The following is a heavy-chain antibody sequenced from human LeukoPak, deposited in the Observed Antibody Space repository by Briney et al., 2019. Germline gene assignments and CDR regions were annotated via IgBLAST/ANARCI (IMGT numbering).Heavy chain of an antibody. CDR2: INPNSGGT. CDR1: VYTFTGYY. V-gene: IGHV1-2*02. CDR3: ASPLGYCSSTSCYDYYYMDV. Sequence: ASVKVSCKASVYTFTGYYMHWVRQAPGQGLEWMGWINPNSGGTNYAQKFQGRVTMTRDTSISTAYMELSRLRSDDTAVYYCASPLGYCSSTSCYDYYYMDVWGKGTTVPVSS. J-gene: IGHJ6*03. D-gene: IGHD2-2*01.